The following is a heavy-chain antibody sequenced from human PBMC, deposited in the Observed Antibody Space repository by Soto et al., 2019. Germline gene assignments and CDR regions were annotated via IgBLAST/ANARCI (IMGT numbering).Heavy chain of an antibody. CDR2: IIPIFGTA. J-gene: IGHJ6*02. CDR1: GGTFSSYA. Sequence: VKVSCKASGGTFSSYAISWVRQAPGQGLEWMGGIIPIFGTANYAQKFQGRVTITADESTSTAYMELSSLRSEDTAVYYCASSRRGFGEFPSPSYYYYYGMDVWGQGTTVTVSS. D-gene: IGHD3-10*01. CDR3: ASSRRGFGEFPSPSYYYYYGMDV. V-gene: IGHV1-69*01.